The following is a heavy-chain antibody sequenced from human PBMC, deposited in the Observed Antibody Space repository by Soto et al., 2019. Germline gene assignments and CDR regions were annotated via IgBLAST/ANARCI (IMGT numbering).Heavy chain of an antibody. Sequence: PGGSLRLSCAASGFTFSSYGMHWVRQAPGKGLEWVAVISYDGSNKYYADSVKGRFTISRDNSKNTLYLQMNSLRAEDTAVYYCAKDRGCSGGSCYSGREYYYYYGMDVWGQGTTVTVSS. CDR3: AKDRGCSGGSCYSGREYYYYYGMDV. CDR2: ISYDGSNK. V-gene: IGHV3-30*18. D-gene: IGHD2-15*01. J-gene: IGHJ6*02. CDR1: GFTFSSYG.